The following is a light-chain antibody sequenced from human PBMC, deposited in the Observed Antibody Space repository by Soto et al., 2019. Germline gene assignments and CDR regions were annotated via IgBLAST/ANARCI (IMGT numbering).Light chain of an antibody. V-gene: IGKV3-15*01. CDR2: GAS. CDR3: QQYNNWPIT. Sequence: EIVLTQSPGTLSLSPVERATLSCRASQSVSNTYLAWYQQKPGQAPRLLIYGASTRATGIPARFSGSGSGTEFTLTISSLQSEDFAVYYRQQYNNWPITFGQGTRLENK. CDR1: QSVSNTY. J-gene: IGKJ5*01.